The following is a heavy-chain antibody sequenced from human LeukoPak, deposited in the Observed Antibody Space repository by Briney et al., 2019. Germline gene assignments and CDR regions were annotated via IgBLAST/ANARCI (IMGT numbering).Heavy chain of an antibody. V-gene: IGHV1-18*01. Sequence: GTSVKVSCKASGYTFTSYGISWVRQAPGQGLEWMGWISAYNGNTNYAQKLQGRVTMTTDTSTSTAYMELRSLRSDDTAVYYCARGGGPPYDFWSGYVGYPNFDYWGQGTLVTVSS. CDR3: ARGGGPPYDFWSGYVGYPNFDY. CDR2: ISAYNGNT. D-gene: IGHD3-3*01. J-gene: IGHJ4*02. CDR1: GYTFTSYG.